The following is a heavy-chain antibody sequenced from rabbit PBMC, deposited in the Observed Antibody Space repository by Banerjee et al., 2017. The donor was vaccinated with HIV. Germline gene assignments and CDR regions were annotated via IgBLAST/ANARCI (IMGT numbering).Heavy chain of an antibody. V-gene: IGHV1S45*01. J-gene: IGHJ3*01. CDR3: ARGDGYAYGGYDL. Sequence: QEQLEESGGGLVKPEGSLTLTCKASGVSFNDKDVMCWVRQAPGKGLEWITCINMVTGKSVYASWVNGRFTISKTSSTTVTLQMTSLTAADTATYFCARGDGYAYGGYDLWGQGTLVTVS. D-gene: IGHD6-1*01. CDR2: INMVTGKS. CDR1: GVSFNDKDV.